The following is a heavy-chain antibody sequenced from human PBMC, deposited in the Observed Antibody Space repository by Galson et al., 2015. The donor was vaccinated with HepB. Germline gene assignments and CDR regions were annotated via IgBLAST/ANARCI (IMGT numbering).Heavy chain of an antibody. CDR3: AKGGPEYYFDY. CDR2: VNSDGSST. CDR1: GFTFSGYW. J-gene: IGHJ4*02. D-gene: IGHD2/OR15-2a*01. Sequence: SLRLSCAASGFTFSGYWMLWVRQAPGKGLVWVSRVNSDGSSTNYADSVKGRFTISRDNAKNTLYLQMNSLRAEDTAVYYCAKGGPEYYFDYWGPGTLVTVSS. V-gene: IGHV3-74*01.